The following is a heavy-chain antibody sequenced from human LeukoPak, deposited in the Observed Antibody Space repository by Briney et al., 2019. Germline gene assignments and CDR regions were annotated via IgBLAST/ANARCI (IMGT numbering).Heavy chain of an antibody. J-gene: IGHJ4*02. D-gene: IGHD6-19*01. CDR1: GFTFSNYA. V-gene: IGHV3-23*01. Sequence: GGSLRLSCAASGFTFSNYAMSWVRQAPGKGLEWVSAISGSGGSTYYADSVKGRFTISRDNSKNTLYLQMNSLRAEDTAVYYCAKGRYSSGWYDDYWGQGTLVTVSS. CDR2: ISGSGGST. CDR3: AKGRYSSGWYDDY.